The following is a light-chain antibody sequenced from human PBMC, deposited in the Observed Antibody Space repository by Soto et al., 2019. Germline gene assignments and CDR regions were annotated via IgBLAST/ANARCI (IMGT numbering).Light chain of an antibody. CDR3: QQYNNWPQT. CDR2: GAS. V-gene: IGKV3-15*01. CDR1: QSVSGN. Sequence: EIVMTQSPATLSVSPGERATLSCRASQSVSGNLAWYQQKPGQAPRLLIYGASTRATGITVRFSGSGSGTEFTLTISSLQSEDFVVYYCQQYNNWPQTFGQGTKVEIK. J-gene: IGKJ1*01.